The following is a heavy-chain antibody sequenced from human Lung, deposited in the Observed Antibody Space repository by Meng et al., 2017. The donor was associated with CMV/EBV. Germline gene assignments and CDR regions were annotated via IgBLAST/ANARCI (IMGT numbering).Heavy chain of an antibody. CDR2: ISGSGSTI. Sequence: GGSLRLSCEASGFAFSDYYMCWIRQAPGKGLEWISYISGSGSTIYYADSMKGRISISRDNAKNSVFLQMSSLRAEDTAVYFCARGATYYYDSSGSFDQWGQGXLVTVSS. D-gene: IGHD3-22*01. CDR1: GFAFSDYY. J-gene: IGHJ4*02. CDR3: ARGATYYYDSSGSFDQ. V-gene: IGHV3-11*01.